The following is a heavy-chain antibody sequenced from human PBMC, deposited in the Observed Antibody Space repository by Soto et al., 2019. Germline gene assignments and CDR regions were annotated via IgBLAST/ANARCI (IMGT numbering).Heavy chain of an antibody. CDR3: ARDRGYSGSSYYYYGMDV. Sequence: GGSLRLSCAASGFTFSSYSMNWVRQAPGKGLEWVSSISSSSSYIYYADSVKGRFTISRDNAKNSLYLQMNSLGAEDTAVYYCARDRGYSGSSYYYYGMDVWGQGTTVTVSS. V-gene: IGHV3-21*01. CDR1: GFTFSSYS. J-gene: IGHJ6*02. CDR2: ISSSSSYI. D-gene: IGHD1-26*01.